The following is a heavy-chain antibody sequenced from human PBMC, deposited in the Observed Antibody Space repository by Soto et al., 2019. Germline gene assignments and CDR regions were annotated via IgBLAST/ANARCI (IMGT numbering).Heavy chain of an antibody. CDR2: INHSGST. CDR3: ARGRYSSSTSCYYHAIDC. Sequence: SETLSLPCAVYGGSFSGYYWSWIRQPPGKGLEWIGEINHSGSTNYNPSLKSRVTLSVDTSKNEFSLKLSSVSAADTAVYNCARGRYSSSTSCYYHAIDCWGQGTPVTVSS. CDR1: GGSFSGYY. J-gene: IGHJ4*01. V-gene: IGHV4-34*01. D-gene: IGHD2-2*01.